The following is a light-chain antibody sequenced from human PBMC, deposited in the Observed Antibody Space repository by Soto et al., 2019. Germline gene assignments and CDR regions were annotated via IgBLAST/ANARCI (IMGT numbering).Light chain of an antibody. J-gene: IGLJ1*01. CDR1: SSNIGGNS. Sequence: QSVLTQPPSVSAAPGQKVTISCSGSSSNIGGNSVSWYQQLPGTAPKLLIYDDNKRPSGTPDRFSGSKSGTSAKLVITGLQTGDEAVYYCGTWDDSLFSFVFGPGTKVTVL. CDR2: DDN. CDR3: GTWDDSLFSFV. V-gene: IGLV1-51*01.